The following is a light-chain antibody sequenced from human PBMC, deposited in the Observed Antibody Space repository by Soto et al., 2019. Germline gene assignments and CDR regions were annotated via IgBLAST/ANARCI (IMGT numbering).Light chain of an antibody. CDR2: GAS. CDR1: QTITNNY. Sequence: EIVLTQSPGTLSLSPGEGVTLSCRASQTITNNYLAWYQQKPGQAPRLLIYGASGRATGTPDRFSGSGSGTDFTLTISRLQPEDFAVYYCQQYGSSSETFGQGTKVEIK. V-gene: IGKV3-20*01. CDR3: QQYGSSSET. J-gene: IGKJ1*01.